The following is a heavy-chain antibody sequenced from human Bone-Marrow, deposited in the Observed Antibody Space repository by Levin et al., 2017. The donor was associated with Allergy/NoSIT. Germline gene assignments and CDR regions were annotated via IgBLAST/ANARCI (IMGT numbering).Heavy chain of an antibody. J-gene: IGHJ3*02. Sequence: GESLKISCAASGFTFSDSNMNWVRQAPGKGLEWVSFISSSSSYIYYGDSVKGRFTISRDNGKKSLYLQMNSLRAEDTAGYYCARDTGRYCSGGICHDYALDIWGQGTMVTVSS. CDR2: ISSSSSYI. V-gene: IGHV3-21*01. CDR1: GFTFSDSN. D-gene: IGHD2-15*01. CDR3: ARDTGRYCSGGICHDYALDI.